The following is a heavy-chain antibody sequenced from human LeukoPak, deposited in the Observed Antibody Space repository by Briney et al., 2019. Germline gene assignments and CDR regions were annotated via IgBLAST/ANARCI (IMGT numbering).Heavy chain of an antibody. D-gene: IGHD3-9*01. CDR1: GFTFSDYY. J-gene: IGHJ4*02. CDR3: AREDDILTGLFDY. Sequence: GGSLRLSCAASGFTFSDYYMSWIRQAPGKGLEWVSYISSSGSTIYYADSVKGRFAISRDNAKNSLYLQMNSLRAEDTAVYYCAREDDILTGLFDYWGQGTLVPVSS. V-gene: IGHV3-11*01. CDR2: ISSSGSTI.